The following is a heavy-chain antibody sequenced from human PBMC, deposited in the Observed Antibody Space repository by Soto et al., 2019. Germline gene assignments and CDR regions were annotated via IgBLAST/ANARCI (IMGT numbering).Heavy chain of an antibody. J-gene: IGHJ6*02. CDR2: IYGTGNT. Sequence: QLQLQESGPGLVKPSETLSLSCTVSGGSITSSFYWGWIRQPPGKGLEWIGSIYGTGNTYYNPSLKGRVTISADPSKNQFSLNLISVPAADPAVYYCRSSSRYSTDVWGQGATVTVSS. V-gene: IGHV4-39*01. D-gene: IGHD6-13*01. CDR1: GGSITSSFY. CDR3: RSSSRYSTDV.